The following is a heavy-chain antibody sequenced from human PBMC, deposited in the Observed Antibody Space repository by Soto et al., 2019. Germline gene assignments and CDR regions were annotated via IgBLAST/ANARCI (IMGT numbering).Heavy chain of an antibody. CDR1: EFTFSSYA. V-gene: IGHV1-69*01. J-gene: IGHJ6*02. Sequence: QVQLVESGGGVVQPGRSLRLSCAASEFTFSSYAMHWVRQAPGKGLEWVGGIIPIFGTANYAQKFQGRVTITADESTSTAYMELSSLRSEDTAVYYCARKGHGGNSLYYYYYGMDVWGQGTTVTVSS. CDR3: ARKGHGGNSLYYYYYGMDV. D-gene: IGHD2-21*02. CDR2: IIPIFGTA.